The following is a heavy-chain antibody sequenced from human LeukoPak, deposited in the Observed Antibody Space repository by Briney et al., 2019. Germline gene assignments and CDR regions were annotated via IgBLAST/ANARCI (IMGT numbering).Heavy chain of an antibody. Sequence: PGGSLRLSCVASGFTFSSYEMNWVRQAPGKGLEWISYISSAGTTKIYADSVKGRFTISRDNAKNSLYLQMNSLRAEDTAVYYCARDYWFDPWGHGTLVTVSS. J-gene: IGHJ5*02. CDR2: ISSAGTTK. CDR1: GFTFSSYE. CDR3: ARDYWFDP. V-gene: IGHV3-48*03.